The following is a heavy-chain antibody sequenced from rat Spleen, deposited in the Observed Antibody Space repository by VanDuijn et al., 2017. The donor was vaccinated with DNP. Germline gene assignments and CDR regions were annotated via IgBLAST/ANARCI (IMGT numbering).Heavy chain of an antibody. CDR3: TSWTTDYPYYFDY. CDR2: IWSSGTT. D-gene: IGHD1-6*01. V-gene: IGHV2-1*01. J-gene: IGHJ2*01. CDR1: GFSLTSTS. Sequence: QVQLKESGPGLVQPSETLSLTCTVSGFSLTSTSFHWVRQPPGKGLEWVGAIWSSGTTDYNSALKSRLSISRDTSKSQILLEMNTVQTEDTAIYFCTSWTTDYPYYFDYWGQGVMVTVSS.